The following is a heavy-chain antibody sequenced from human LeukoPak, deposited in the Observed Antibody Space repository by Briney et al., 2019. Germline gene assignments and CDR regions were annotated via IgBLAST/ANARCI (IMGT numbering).Heavy chain of an antibody. Sequence: GGSLRLSCAASGFTFSSYAMHWVRQAPGKGLEWVAVISYDGSNKYYADSVKGRFTISRDNSKNTLYLQMNSLRAEDTAVYYCARDGHETGAPSLYYYYYYMDVWGKGTTVTVSS. J-gene: IGHJ6*03. CDR1: GFTFSSYA. CDR2: ISYDGSNK. CDR3: ARDGHETGAPSLYYYYYYMDV. D-gene: IGHD7-27*01. V-gene: IGHV3-30-3*01.